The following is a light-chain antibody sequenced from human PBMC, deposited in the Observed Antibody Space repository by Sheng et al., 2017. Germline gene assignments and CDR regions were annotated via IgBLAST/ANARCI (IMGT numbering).Light chain of an antibody. Sequence: QSVLTQPPSTSGTPGQRVTISCSASGSGIGGSTVHWYQHLPGTAPKLLIYFNNQRPSGVPDRFSGSKSGTSASLVIGGLQSEDEADYYCAAWDDSLKVVVFGGGTKLTVL. V-gene: IGLV1-44*01. CDR2: FNN. CDR3: AAWDDSLKVVV. CDR1: GSGIGGST. J-gene: IGLJ3*02.